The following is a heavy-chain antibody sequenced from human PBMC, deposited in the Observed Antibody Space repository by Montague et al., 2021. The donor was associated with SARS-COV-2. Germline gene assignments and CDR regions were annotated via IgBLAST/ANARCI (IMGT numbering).Heavy chain of an antibody. Sequence: SETLSLTCDVSGGAMSSGQWWSWVRQPPGKGLEWIVEIYQTASTNYNPSLSSRVTISVDKSRNQFSLQMTSMTAADTAVYYCSTSYGSGTFAGWFDPWGQGTLVTVSS. CDR3: STSYGSGTFAGWFDP. CDR2: IYQTAST. CDR1: GGAMSSGQW. V-gene: IGHV4-4*02. J-gene: IGHJ5*02. D-gene: IGHD3-10*01.